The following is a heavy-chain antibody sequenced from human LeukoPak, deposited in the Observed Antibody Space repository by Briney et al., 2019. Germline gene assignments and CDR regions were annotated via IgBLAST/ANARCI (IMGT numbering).Heavy chain of an antibody. D-gene: IGHD6-19*01. CDR1: GDSVSSNSGA. V-gene: IGHV6-1*01. Sequence: SQTLSLTCAISGDSVSSNSGAWNWIRQSPSRGLEWLGRTYYRSKWYNDYAVSVKSRVTINPDTSKNQFSLQLNSVTPEDTAVYYCARFSWLPRGNWFDPWGQGTLVTVSS. J-gene: IGHJ5*02. CDR2: TYYRSKWYN. CDR3: ARFSWLPRGNWFDP.